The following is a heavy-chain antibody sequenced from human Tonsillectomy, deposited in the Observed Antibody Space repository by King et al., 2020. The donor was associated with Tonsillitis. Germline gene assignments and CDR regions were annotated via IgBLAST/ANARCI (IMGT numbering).Heavy chain of an antibody. J-gene: IGHJ4*02. Sequence: VQLVESGGGVVQPGRSLRLSCAASGFTFSSYGMHWVRQAPGKGLEWVEVIWYDGSNKYYADSVKCRFTISRDNSKNTLYLQMNSLRAEDTAVYYCARDHPRGVGATFGLDYWGQGTLVTVSS. CDR2: IWYDGSNK. D-gene: IGHD1-26*01. CDR1: GFTFSSYG. CDR3: ARDHPRGVGATFGLDY. V-gene: IGHV3-33*01.